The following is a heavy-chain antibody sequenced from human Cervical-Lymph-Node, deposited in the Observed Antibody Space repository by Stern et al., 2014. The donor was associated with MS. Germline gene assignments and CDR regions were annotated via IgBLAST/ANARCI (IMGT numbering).Heavy chain of an antibody. J-gene: IGHJ4*02. CDR3: AKGSSGSYIRGRLGYLES. V-gene: IGHV3-9*01. D-gene: IGHD1-26*01. Sequence: EVQLVESGGGLVQPGGSLRLPCDASGFNFDDYAMHWVRPAPGKGLEWVSSITWDSVTIHYADSVKGRFTISRGTAKIFLQMNSLRPDDTAFYYCAKGSSGSYIRGRLGYLESWGQGTLVTVSS. CDR2: ITWDSVTI. CDR1: GFNFDDYA.